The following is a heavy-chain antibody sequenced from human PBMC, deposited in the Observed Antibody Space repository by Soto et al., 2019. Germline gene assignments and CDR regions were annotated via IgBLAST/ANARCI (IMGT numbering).Heavy chain of an antibody. CDR1: GGSISSGGYY. J-gene: IGHJ4*02. Sequence: SETLSLTCAVSGGSISSGGYYWSWICQHPGKGLEWIGYIYYSGSTYYNPSLKSRVTISVDTSKNQFSLKLSSVTAADTAVYYCARDRPSGYYSAWGQGTLVTVSS. D-gene: IGHD3-22*01. CDR2: IYYSGST. CDR3: ARDRPSGYYSA. V-gene: IGHV4-31*11.